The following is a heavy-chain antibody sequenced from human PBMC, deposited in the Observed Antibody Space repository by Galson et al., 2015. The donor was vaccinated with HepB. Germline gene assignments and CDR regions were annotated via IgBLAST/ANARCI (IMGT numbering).Heavy chain of an antibody. J-gene: IGHJ6*03. CDR2: INHSGST. D-gene: IGHD2-2*01. CDR3: ARVVAPRDYYYMDV. V-gene: IGHV4-34*01. CDR1: GGSFSGYY. Sequence: ETLSLTCAVYGGSFSGYYWSWIRQPPGKGLEWIGEINHSGSTNYNPSLKSRVTISVDTSKNQFSLKLSSVTAADTAVYYCARVVAPRDYYYMDVWGKGTTVTVSS.